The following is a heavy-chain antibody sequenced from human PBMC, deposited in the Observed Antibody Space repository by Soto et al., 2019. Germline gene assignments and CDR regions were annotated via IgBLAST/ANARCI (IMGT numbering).Heavy chain of an antibody. D-gene: IGHD2-21*02. Sequence: GASVKVSCKASGGTFSSYAISWVRQAPGQGLEWMGGIIPIFGTANYAQKFQGRVTITADESTSTAYMELSSLRSEDKAVYYCASHFVGVTAMGYFDYWGQGTLVTVSS. V-gene: IGHV1-69*13. CDR1: GGTFSSYA. CDR3: ASHFVGVTAMGYFDY. J-gene: IGHJ4*02. CDR2: IIPIFGTA.